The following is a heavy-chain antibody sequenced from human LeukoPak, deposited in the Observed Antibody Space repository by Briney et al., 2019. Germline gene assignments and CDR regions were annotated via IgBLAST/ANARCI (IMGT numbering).Heavy chain of an antibody. Sequence: WGSLRLSCVTSGLTFSSYSMSWVRQAPGKGLEWVSAISDSGGSTYYADSVKGRFTISRDNSKNTLYLQMNSLRAEDTAVYYCAKGYSSSWSAPDVWGKGTTVTVSS. V-gene: IGHV3-23*01. D-gene: IGHD6-13*01. J-gene: IGHJ6*04. CDR1: GLTFSSYS. CDR2: ISDSGGST. CDR3: AKGYSSSWSAPDV.